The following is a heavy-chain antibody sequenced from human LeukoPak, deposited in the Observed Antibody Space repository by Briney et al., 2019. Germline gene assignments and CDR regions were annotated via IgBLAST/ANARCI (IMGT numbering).Heavy chain of an antibody. J-gene: IGHJ4*02. CDR3: TRLTIAVAGTVDY. Sequence: GGSLKLSCAASGFTFSGSAVHWVRQASGKGLEWVGRIRSKANSYATAYAASVKGRFTISRDDSKNTAYLQMNSLKTEDTAAYYCTRLTIAVAGTVDYWGQGTLVTVSS. D-gene: IGHD6-19*01. CDR2: IRSKANSYAT. V-gene: IGHV3-73*01. CDR1: GFTFSGSA.